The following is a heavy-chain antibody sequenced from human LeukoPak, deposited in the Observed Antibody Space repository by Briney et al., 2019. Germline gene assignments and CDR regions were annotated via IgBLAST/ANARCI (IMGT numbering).Heavy chain of an antibody. J-gene: IGHJ1*01. CDR2: IYSSGTT. D-gene: IGHD1-7*01. V-gene: IGHV4-39*01. CDR3: VQNIPGTIEH. CDR1: GGSISSSSYY. Sequence: PSETLSLTCTVSGGSISSSSYYWAWIRQPPGKGLECIGNIYSSGTTYYNPSLKSRVTISIDTSKSQFSLRLSSVTAADTAVYYCVQNIPGTIEHWGQGTLVTVSS.